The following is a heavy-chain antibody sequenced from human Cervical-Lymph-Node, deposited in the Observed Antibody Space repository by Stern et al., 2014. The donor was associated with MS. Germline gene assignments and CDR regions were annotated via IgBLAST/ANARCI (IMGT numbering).Heavy chain of an antibody. D-gene: IGHD6-13*01. CDR3: AREEQQLVHGNWFDP. CDR2: IYHSGST. Sequence: QVQLQESGPGLVKPSETLSLTCTVSSYSISSGYYWGWIRQPPGKGLEWIGTIYHSGSTYYTPSLKSRFTISVDTSKNQFSLQLISVAAADTAMYYCAREEQQLVHGNWFDPWGQGTLVTVSS. CDR1: SYSISSGYY. J-gene: IGHJ5*02. V-gene: IGHV4-38-2*02.